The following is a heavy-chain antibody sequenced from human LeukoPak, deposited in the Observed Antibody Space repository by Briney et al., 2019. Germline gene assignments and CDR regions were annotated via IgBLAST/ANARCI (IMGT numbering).Heavy chain of an antibody. CDR1: GFPLCSFC. CDR2: ISGSGGST. D-gene: IGHD3-10*01. CDR3: ARVGILAGSKYFDY. V-gene: IGHV3-23*01. Sequence: GGSLGLPFGGPGFPLCSFCISWVPPGPGKGLEWGSAISGSGGSTYYADSVKGRFTISRDNAKNSLYLQMNSLRAEDTAVYYCARVGILAGSKYFDYWGQGTLVTVSS. J-gene: IGHJ4*02.